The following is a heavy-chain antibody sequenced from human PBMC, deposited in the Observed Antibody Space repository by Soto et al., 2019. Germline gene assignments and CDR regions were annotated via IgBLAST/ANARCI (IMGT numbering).Heavy chain of an antibody. CDR2: ISGSGGST. CDR3: ASRIVGATKVDY. V-gene: IGHV3-23*01. J-gene: IGHJ4*02. D-gene: IGHD1-26*01. CDR1: GFTFSSYA. Sequence: EVQLLESGGGLVQPGGSLRLSCAASGFTFSSYAMSWVRQAPGKGLEWVSAISGSGGSTYYADSVKGRFTISRDNSKNTLYLQMISLRAEDTAVYYCASRIVGATKVDYWGQGTLVTVSS.